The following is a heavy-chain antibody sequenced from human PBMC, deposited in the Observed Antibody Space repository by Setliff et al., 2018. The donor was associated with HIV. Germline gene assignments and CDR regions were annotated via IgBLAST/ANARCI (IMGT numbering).Heavy chain of an antibody. CDR2: IKPDGSSK. Sequence: PGGSLRLSCAASGFTFSTFWMGWVRQAPGKGREWVAHIKPDGSSKKYVDSVKGRFTISRDNAKDSLYLQMHSLRAEDTAVYYCARESYNYGYNDWGQGTLVTVSS. V-gene: IGHV3-7*01. J-gene: IGHJ4*02. D-gene: IGHD5-18*01. CDR3: ARESYNYGYND. CDR1: GFTFSTFW.